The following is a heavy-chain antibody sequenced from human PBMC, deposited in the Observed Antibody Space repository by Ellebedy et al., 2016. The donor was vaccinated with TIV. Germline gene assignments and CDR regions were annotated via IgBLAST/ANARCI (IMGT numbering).Heavy chain of an antibody. CDR1: GYSVSSDDYY. CDR2: IFYSEST. CDR3: ARGVVVTATYAFDI. D-gene: IGHD2-21*02. V-gene: IGHV4-30-4*01. J-gene: IGHJ3*02. Sequence: LRLSCTVSGYSVSSDDYYWTWIRQPPGKGLEWIGYIFYSESTYYNPSLKSRVTISVDTSKNQFSLKLNSVTAADTAVYYCARGVVVTATYAFDIWGQGTMVTVSS.